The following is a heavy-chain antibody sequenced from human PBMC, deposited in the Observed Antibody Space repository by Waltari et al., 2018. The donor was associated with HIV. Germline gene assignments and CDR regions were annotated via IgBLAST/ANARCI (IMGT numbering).Heavy chain of an antibody. CDR3: AKLNTGSED. D-gene: IGHD3-10*01. J-gene: IGHJ4*02. V-gene: IGHV3-23*01. CDR2: IGGIGATI. CDR1: GFSFSNYG. Sequence: EVQLLESGGGLVQPGGSLRLHCEASGFSFSNYGMSWVRQAPGRGLEWVSSIGGIGATIYYADSVKGRFTISRDNSRNILYLQMNSLRAEDTALYFCAKLNTGSEDWGQGTLVTVSS.